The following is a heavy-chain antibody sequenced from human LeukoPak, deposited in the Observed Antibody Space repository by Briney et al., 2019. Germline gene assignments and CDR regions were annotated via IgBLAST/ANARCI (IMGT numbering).Heavy chain of an antibody. Sequence: GSSVKVSCKASGGTFSSYAISWVRQAPGQGLEWMGRIIPILGIANYAQKFQGRVTITADKSTSTAYMELRSLRSDDTAVYYCARSLASWFDPWGQGTLVTVSS. CDR1: GGTFSSYA. CDR3: ARSLASWFDP. J-gene: IGHJ5*02. V-gene: IGHV1-69*04. CDR2: IIPILGIA.